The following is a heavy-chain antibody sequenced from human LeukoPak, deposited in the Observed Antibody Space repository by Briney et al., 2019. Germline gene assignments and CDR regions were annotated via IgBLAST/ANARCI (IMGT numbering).Heavy chain of an antibody. CDR1: GYTFSSYD. CDR3: AKVAGSIDY. V-gene: IGHV1-8*03. D-gene: IGHD6-19*01. CDR2: MNPHSGYT. Sequence: ASVKASCKASGYTFSSYDINWVRQATGQGLEWMGWMNPHSGYTGYAQKFQGRVTITRNTSISTAYMELSSLRSEDTAVYYCAKVAGSIDYWGQGTLVTVSS. J-gene: IGHJ4*02.